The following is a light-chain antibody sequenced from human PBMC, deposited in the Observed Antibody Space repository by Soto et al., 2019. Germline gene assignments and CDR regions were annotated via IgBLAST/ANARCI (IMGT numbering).Light chain of an antibody. J-gene: IGKJ1*01. V-gene: IGKV3-20*01. CDR2: GAS. CDR3: QQYGSSPDT. Sequence: EIVLTQSPGTLSLSPGERATLSCRASQSVSSSYLAWYQQKPGQAPRLLIYGASSRATGIPYRFSGSGSGTDFTLTISRLEPEDFAVYYCQQYGSSPDTFGQGTKVEIK. CDR1: QSVSSSY.